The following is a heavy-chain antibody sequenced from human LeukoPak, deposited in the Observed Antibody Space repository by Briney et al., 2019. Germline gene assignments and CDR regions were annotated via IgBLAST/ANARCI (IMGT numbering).Heavy chain of an antibody. Sequence: PGGSLRLSCAASGFTFSSCWVSWVRQAPGKGLEWVANIKQDGSEKYYVDSVKGRFTISRDNAKNSLYLQMNSLRAEDTAVYYCTTFDYWGQGTLVTVSS. CDR3: TTFDY. J-gene: IGHJ4*02. CDR1: GFTFSSCW. CDR2: IKQDGSEK. V-gene: IGHV3-7*02.